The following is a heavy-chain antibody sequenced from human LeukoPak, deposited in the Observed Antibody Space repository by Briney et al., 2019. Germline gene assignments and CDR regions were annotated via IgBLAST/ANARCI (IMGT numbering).Heavy chain of an antibody. Sequence: ASVKVSCKASGGTFSSYTISWVRQAPGQGLEWMGRIIPILGIANYAQKFQGRVTITADKSTSTAYMELSSLRSEDTAVYYCARDRGGLRLGELSSYFDYWGQGTLVTVPS. CDR3: ARDRGGLRLGELSSYFDY. J-gene: IGHJ4*02. D-gene: IGHD3-16*02. CDR1: GGTFSSYT. V-gene: IGHV1-69*04. CDR2: IIPILGIA.